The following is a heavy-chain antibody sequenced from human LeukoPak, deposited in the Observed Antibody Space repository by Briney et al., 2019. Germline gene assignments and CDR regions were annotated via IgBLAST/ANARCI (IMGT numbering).Heavy chain of an antibody. Sequence: GGSLRLSCAASGLTFSSYWMSWVRQAPGKGLEGVANIKQDGSQKYYVDSVKGRFTISRDNAKNSLYLQMNSLSAEDTAVYYCAGAGLDYWGQGTLVTVSS. CDR3: AGAGLDY. V-gene: IGHV3-7*03. CDR1: GLTFSSYW. CDR2: IKQDGSQK. J-gene: IGHJ4*02.